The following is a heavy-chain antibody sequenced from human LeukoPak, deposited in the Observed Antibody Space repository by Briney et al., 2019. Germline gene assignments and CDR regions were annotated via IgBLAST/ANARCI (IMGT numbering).Heavy chain of an antibody. CDR1: GYTFTGYY. D-gene: IGHD3-22*01. Sequence: ASVKVSCKASGYTFTGYYMHWVRQAPGQGLEWMGWNNPNSGGTNYAQKFQGRVTMTRDTSISTAYMELSRLRSDDTAVYYCARDLVITTAFYYFDYWGQGTLVTVSS. CDR3: ARDLVITTAFYYFDY. V-gene: IGHV1-2*02. CDR2: NNPNSGGT. J-gene: IGHJ4*02.